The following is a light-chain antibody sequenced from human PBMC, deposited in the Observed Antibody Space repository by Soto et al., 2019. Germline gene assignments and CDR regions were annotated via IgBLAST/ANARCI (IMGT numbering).Light chain of an antibody. V-gene: IGKV1-9*01. CDR2: AAS. J-gene: IGKJ4*01. CDR3: QQLNNYPLT. CDR1: QGIGSY. Sequence: DIQLTQSPSFLSASLGDRVTITCRASQGIGSYLAWYQQKPGKAPRLLIYAASTLQSGVPSRFSGSGSDTEFTLTISCLQPEDFATYYCQQLNNYPLTFGGGTKVEIK.